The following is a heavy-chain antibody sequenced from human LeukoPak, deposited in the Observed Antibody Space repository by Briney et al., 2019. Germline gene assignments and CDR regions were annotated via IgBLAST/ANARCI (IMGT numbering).Heavy chain of an antibody. CDR1: GFTYSGSA. CDR2: IRSKANSYAT. J-gene: IGHJ4*02. D-gene: IGHD3-22*01. CDR3: TRLKYYYDSSGYAGGDY. V-gene: IGHV3-73*01. Sequence: GGSLRLSCAASGFTYSGSAMHWVRQASAKGLEWVGRIRSKANSYATAYAASVKGRFTIYRDDLKNTAYLQMNSLKTEDTAVYYCTRLKYYYDSSGYAGGDYWGQGTLVTVSS.